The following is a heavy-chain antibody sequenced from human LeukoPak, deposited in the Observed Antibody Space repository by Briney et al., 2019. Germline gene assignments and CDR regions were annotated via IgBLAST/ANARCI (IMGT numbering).Heavy chain of an antibody. CDR3: ARDRDSSGYLDAFDI. D-gene: IGHD3-22*01. J-gene: IGHJ3*02. V-gene: IGHV3-30-3*01. CDR1: GFTFSSYA. Sequence: GGSLRLSCAASGFTFSSYAMHWVRQAPGKGLEWVAVISYDRSNKYYADSVKGRFTISRDNSKNTLYLQMNSLRAEDTAVYYCARDRDSSGYLDAFDIWGQGTMVTVSS. CDR2: ISYDRSNK.